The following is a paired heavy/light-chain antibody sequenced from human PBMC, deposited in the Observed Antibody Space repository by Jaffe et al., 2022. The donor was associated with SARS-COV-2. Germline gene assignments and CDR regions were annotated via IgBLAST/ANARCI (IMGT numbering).Heavy chain of an antibody. CDR3: ARDRVAGTQWFDP. D-gene: IGHD6-19*01. V-gene: IGHV4-61*01. Sequence: QVQLQESGPGLVKPSETLSLTCTVSGVSVSSGSYHWSWIRQPPGKGLEWIGDIYYSGSANYNPSLKSRVSMSLDTSSNQISLRLSSVTAADTAVYYCARDRVAGTQWFDPWGQGNLVTVSS. CDR2: IYYSGSA. CDR1: GVSVSSGSYH. J-gene: IGHJ5*02.
Light chain of an antibody. Sequence: EIVLTQSPGTLSLSPGERATLSCRASQSVSSNFLAWYQQKPGQAPRLLIYGASNRAAGIPDRFSGSGSGTDFTLTISRLEPEDFAVYYCQQYGSSLLYTFGQGTKLEIK. CDR3: QQYGSSLLYT. CDR2: GAS. V-gene: IGKV3-20*01. CDR1: QSVSSNF. J-gene: IGKJ2*01.